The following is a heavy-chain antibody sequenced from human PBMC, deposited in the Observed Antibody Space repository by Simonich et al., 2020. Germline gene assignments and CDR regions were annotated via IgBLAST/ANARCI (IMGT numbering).Heavy chain of an antibody. CDR3: ARRRKVRGVQYYFDY. CDR1: GGSFSGYY. V-gene: IGHV4-34*01. J-gene: IGHJ4*02. D-gene: IGHD3-10*01. CDR2: INHSGST. Sequence: QVQLQQWGAGLLKPSETLSLTCAVYGGSFSGYYWSWIRQPPGKGLEWIGEINHSGSTNHNPSLKSRVTISVDTSKNQFSLKRSSVTAADTAVYYCARRRKVRGVQYYFDYWGQGTLVTVSS.